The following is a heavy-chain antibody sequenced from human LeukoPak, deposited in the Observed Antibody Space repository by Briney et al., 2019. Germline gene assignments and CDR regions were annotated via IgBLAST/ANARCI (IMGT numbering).Heavy chain of an antibody. V-gene: IGHV3-15*01. J-gene: IGHJ4*02. Sequence: GGSLRLSCAASGFTFSDAYMSWVRQAPGKGLEWVGRIKKKSKGGTTNYGAPVKGRFTISRDDSKNTLNLQMNSLKTEDTAVYYCTTGSYDSSGYRRSLEYWGQGTLVTVSS. CDR2: IKKKSKGGTT. CDR1: GFTFSDAY. CDR3: TTGSYDSSGYRRSLEY. D-gene: IGHD3-22*01.